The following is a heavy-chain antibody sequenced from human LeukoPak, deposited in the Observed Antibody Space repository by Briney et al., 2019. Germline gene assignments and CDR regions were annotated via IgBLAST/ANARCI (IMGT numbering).Heavy chain of an antibody. CDR1: LFTFTNYA. CDR3: ARVAY. J-gene: IGHJ4*02. CDR2: LSDNGGNT. V-gene: IGHV3-23*01. Sequence: VGSLSLSCAPSLFTFTNYAMSSVRQAPGEDLEWVSTLSDNGGNTYYADSVKGRFTIPRDNSTDTLYLQMNGLRGEVTGVYNCARVAYWGPGSLVTVSS.